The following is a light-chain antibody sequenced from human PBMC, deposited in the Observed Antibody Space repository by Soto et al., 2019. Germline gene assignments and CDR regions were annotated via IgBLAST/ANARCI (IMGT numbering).Light chain of an antibody. V-gene: IGKV3-15*01. CDR3: QQYNNWPPSYT. CDR1: QSVTKN. CDR2: GAS. Sequence: EVVMTQSPATLSLSPGERATLSCRASQSVTKNLAWYQQRPGQAPRLLIYGASTRATGVPARFSGSGSGTEFSLHISSLQSEDFAVYYCQQYNNWPPSYTFGQGTKLEIK. J-gene: IGKJ2*01.